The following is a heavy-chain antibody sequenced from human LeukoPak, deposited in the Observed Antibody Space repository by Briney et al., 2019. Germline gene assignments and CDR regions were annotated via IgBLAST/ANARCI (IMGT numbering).Heavy chain of an antibody. CDR2: ISYCGST. CDR1: GGSITVYY. J-gene: IGHJ4*02. D-gene: IGHD6-6*01. V-gene: IGHV4-59*12. CDR3: ARGGSRSYTSSTLDY. Sequence: SETLSLTCSVSGGSITVYYWNWIRQSPGKGREWIGSISYCGSTNYNPSLKSRVAISIDTSKNHFSLKVSSVIAADTAMYYCARGGSRSYTSSTLDYRGQGTLVTVSS.